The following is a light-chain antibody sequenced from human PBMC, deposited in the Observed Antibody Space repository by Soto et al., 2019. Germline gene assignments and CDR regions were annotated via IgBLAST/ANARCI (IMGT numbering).Light chain of an antibody. Sequence: DIQMTQSPSTLSASVGDRVTITCRASQSISSWLAWYQQKPGKAPKLLIYKASTLESGVPSRFSGSGSGTDFTLTISSLQHDDFATYYCQQYDYYSWTFGQGTKVEIK. CDR2: KAS. CDR1: QSISSW. V-gene: IGKV1-5*03. J-gene: IGKJ1*01. CDR3: QQYDYYSWT.